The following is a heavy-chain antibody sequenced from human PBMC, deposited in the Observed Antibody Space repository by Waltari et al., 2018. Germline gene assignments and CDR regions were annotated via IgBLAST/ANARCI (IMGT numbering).Heavy chain of an antibody. CDR1: GFTFSSYA. CDR3: AKWGSPYYYYCYGMDV. D-gene: IGHD7-27*01. CDR2: LSGSGGST. J-gene: IGHJ6*02. Sequence: EVQLVESGGGLVQPGGSLRLSCAASGFTFSSYAMRWVRQAPGKGLEWVSALSGSGGSTYYADSVKGRFTISRDNSKNTLYLQMNSLRAEDTAVYYCAKWGSPYYYYCYGMDVWGQGTTVTVSS. V-gene: IGHV3-23*04.